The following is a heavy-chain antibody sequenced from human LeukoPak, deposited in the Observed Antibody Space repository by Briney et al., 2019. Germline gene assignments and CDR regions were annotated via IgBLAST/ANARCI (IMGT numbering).Heavy chain of an antibody. CDR3: ARDGCSSTSCSYYFDY. CDR2: ISYDGSK. J-gene: IGHJ4*02. V-gene: IGHV3-30*01. Sequence: GRSLRLSCAASGFTFSSYAMHWVRQAPGKGLEWVAVISYDGSKYYADSVKRRFTISRDNSKNTLYLQMNSLRAEDTAVYYCARDGCSSTSCSYYFDYWGQGTLVTVSS. CDR1: GFTFSSYA. D-gene: IGHD2-2*01.